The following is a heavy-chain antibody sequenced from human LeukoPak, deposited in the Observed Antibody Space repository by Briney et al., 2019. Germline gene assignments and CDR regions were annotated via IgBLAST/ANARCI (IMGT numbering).Heavy chain of an antibody. CDR2: MNPNSGNT. CDR3: ARGPTMVRGVGPDMDV. V-gene: IGHV1-8*01. CDR1: GYTFTSYD. J-gene: IGHJ6*03. Sequence: ASVKVSCKASGYTFTSYDINWVRQATGQGLEWMGWMNPNSGNTGYAQKFQSRVTMTRNTSISTAYMELSSLRSEDTAVYYCARGPTMVRGVGPDMDVWGKGTTVTVSS. D-gene: IGHD3-10*01.